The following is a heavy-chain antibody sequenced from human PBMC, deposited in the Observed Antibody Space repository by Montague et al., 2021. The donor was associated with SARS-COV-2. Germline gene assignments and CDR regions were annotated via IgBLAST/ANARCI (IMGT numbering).Heavy chain of an antibody. J-gene: IGHJ6*02. CDR2: MYSDGINT. V-gene: IGHV3-23*03. Sequence: SLRLSCAASGFTFSSFAMSWVRQAPGKGLEWVSVMYSDGINTFYADSVKGRFTISRDNSKNTLYLQMNSLRAEDTAVYYCARVLDYYGSGSYPLYYYYGMDVWGQGTTVTVSS. CDR3: ARVLDYYGSGSYPLYYYYGMDV. CDR1: GFTFSSFA. D-gene: IGHD3-10*01.